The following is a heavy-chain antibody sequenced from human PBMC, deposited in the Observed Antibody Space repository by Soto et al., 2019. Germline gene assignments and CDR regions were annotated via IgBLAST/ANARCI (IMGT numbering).Heavy chain of an antibody. CDR3: ARMDSSEPGKFDY. V-gene: IGHV1-69*13. Sequence: SVKVSCKASGGTFSSYAISWVRQAPGQGLEWMGGIIPIFGTANYAQKFQGRVTITADESTSTAHMELSSLRSEDTAVYYCARMDSSEPGKFDYWGQGTLVTVSS. CDR2: IIPIFGTA. J-gene: IGHJ4*02. D-gene: IGHD3-22*01. CDR1: GGTFSSYA.